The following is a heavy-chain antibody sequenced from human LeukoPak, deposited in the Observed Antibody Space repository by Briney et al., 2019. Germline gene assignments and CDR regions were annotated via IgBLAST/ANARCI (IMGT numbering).Heavy chain of an antibody. CDR2: IYYSGST. J-gene: IGHJ4*02. CDR3: AGGGITIFGVVRPFDY. Sequence: PSETLSLTCTVSGGSISSGGYYWSWIRQHPGKGLEWIGYIYYSGSTYYNPSLKSRVTISVDTSKNQFSLKLSSVTAADTAVYYCAGGGITIFGVVRPFDYWGQGTLVTVSS. CDR1: GGSISSGGYY. D-gene: IGHD3-3*01. V-gene: IGHV4-31*03.